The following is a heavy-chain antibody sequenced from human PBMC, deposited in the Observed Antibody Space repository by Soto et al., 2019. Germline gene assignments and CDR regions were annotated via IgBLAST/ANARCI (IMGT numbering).Heavy chain of an antibody. V-gene: IGHV3-23*01. CDR1: RFTFSSYA. CDR2: ISGSGDYT. D-gene: IGHD3-10*01. Sequence: GGSXRLSCAASRFTFSSYAMNWVRQAPGKGLEWVSGISGSGDYTYYADSVKGRFTVSRDNSKNTLYLQMSSLRADDTAIYFCAKAENLMYYYGSGSLFDYWGQGTLVTVSS. CDR3: AKAENLMYYYGSGSLFDY. J-gene: IGHJ4*02.